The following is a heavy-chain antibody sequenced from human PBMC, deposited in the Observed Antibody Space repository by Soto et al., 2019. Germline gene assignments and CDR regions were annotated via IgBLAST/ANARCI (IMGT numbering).Heavy chain of an antibody. D-gene: IGHD2-15*01. CDR2: ISGSGGST. Sequence: TGGSLRLSCAASGFTFSSYAMSWVRQAPGKGLEWVSAISGSGGSTYYADSVKGRFTISRDNSKNTLYLQMNSLRAEDTAVYYCAKVSGGGRGYYYYGMDVWGQGTTVTVSS. V-gene: IGHV3-23*01. CDR3: AKVSGGGRGYYYYGMDV. J-gene: IGHJ6*02. CDR1: GFTFSSYA.